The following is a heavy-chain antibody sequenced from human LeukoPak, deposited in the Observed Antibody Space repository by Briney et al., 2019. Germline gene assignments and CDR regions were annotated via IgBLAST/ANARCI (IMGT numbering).Heavy chain of an antibody. CDR3: ARDRRSSGWTYFDY. D-gene: IGHD6-19*01. J-gene: IGHJ4*02. Sequence: PGGSLRLSCAASGFTFSSYAMPWVRQAPGKGLEWVAVISYDGSNKYYADSVKGRFTISRDNSKNTLYLQMNSLRAEDTAVYYCARDRRSSGWTYFDYWGQGTLVTVSS. CDR1: GFTFSSYA. CDR2: ISYDGSNK. V-gene: IGHV3-30-3*01.